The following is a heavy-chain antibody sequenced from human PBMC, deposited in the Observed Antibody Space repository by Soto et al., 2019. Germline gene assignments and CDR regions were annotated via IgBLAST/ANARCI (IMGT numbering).Heavy chain of an antibody. CDR2: IYFTGNI. D-gene: IGHD3-16*01. Sequence: PSQTLSLTCTLAGGSVSMGRYFCTWMLQAPVNGLEWFGLIYFTGNINYNPSLKSRVTMSVDTSKHQTSLNVSSVTAADTAVYYCSRLGVRARGGQFDPWGQGNLVTVSS. V-gene: IGHV4-61*01. J-gene: IGHJ5*02. CDR3: SRLGVRARGGQFDP. CDR1: GGSVSMGRYF.